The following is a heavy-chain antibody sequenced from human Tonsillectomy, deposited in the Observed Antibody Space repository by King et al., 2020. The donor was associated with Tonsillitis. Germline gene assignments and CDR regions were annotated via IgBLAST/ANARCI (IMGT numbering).Heavy chain of an antibody. Sequence: QLQESGPGLVKPSETLSLTCTVSGGSISSYYWSWIRQPPGKGLEWIGYIYYSGSTNYNPSLKSRVTISVDTSKNQFSLKLSSVTAADTAVYYCARGYAGYEYYYYSYMDVRGKGTTLTVS. CDR1: GGSISSYY. V-gene: IGHV4-59*01. CDR2: IYYSGST. J-gene: IGHJ6*03. CDR3: ARGYAGYEYYYYSYMDV. D-gene: IGHD3-9*01.